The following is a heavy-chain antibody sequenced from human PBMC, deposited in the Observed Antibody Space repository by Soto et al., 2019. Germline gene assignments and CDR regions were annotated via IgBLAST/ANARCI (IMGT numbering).Heavy chain of an antibody. Sequence: QVPLVQSGAEVKKPGASVKVSCKASGYTFTSYGISWVRQAPGQGLEWMGWISAYNGNTNYAQKLQGRVTMTTDTSTSTADMELRSLRADDTAVYYCARAGLLWFGELLQNDYWGQGTLVTVSS. CDR1: GYTFTSYG. CDR3: ARAGLLWFGELLQNDY. CDR2: ISAYNGNT. D-gene: IGHD3-10*01. J-gene: IGHJ4*02. V-gene: IGHV1-18*01.